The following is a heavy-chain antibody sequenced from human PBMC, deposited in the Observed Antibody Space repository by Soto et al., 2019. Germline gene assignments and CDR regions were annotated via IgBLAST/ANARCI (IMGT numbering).Heavy chain of an antibody. CDR1: GGSISSSNW. CDR3: ARVSVTTVYYYGMDV. CDR2: IYHSGST. V-gene: IGHV4-4*02. Sequence: SETLSLTCAVSGGSISSSNWWSWVRQPPGKGLEWIGEIYHSGSTNYNPSLKSRVTISVDKSKNQFSLKLSSVTAADTAVYYCARVSVTTVYYYGMDVWGQGTTVTVSS. D-gene: IGHD4-4*01. J-gene: IGHJ6*02.